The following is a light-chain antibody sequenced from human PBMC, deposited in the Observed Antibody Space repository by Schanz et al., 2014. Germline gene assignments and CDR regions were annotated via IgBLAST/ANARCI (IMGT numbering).Light chain of an antibody. J-gene: IGLJ3*02. CDR1: SSDVGRYNF. V-gene: IGLV2-14*03. Sequence: QSALTQPASVSGSPGQSITISCTGTSSDVGRYNFVSWYQQHPDKAPKLMIYDVSNRPSGVSNRFSGSKSGNTASLTISGLQAEDEAGYYCCSYAGSDSWVFGGGTKLTVL. CDR3: CSYAGSDSWV. CDR2: DVS.